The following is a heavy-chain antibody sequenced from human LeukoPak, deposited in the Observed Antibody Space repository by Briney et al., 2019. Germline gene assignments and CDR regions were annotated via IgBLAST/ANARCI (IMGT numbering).Heavy chain of an antibody. CDR3: ARGGVYYFDF. V-gene: IGHV4-59*01. CDR1: GGSISTYY. CDR2: THYSGGT. J-gene: IGHJ4*02. Sequence: PSETLSLTCTVSGGSISTYYWSWIRQPPGKGLEWIGYTHYSGGTYYDSSLKSRVTISIDTSKNQFSLELSSVTAADTAVYYCARGGVYYFDFWGQGTLVTVSS. D-gene: IGHD3-16*01.